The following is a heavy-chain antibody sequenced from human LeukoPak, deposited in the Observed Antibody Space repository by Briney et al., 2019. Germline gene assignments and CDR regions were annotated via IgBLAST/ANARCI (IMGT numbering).Heavy chain of an antibody. Sequence: GRSLRLSCAASGFTFSSYAMHWVRQAPGKGLEWVAVISYDGSNKYYADSVKGRFTISRDNSKNTLYLQMNSLRAEDTAVYYCARVGTAMVPLGMDVWGQGTTVTVSS. CDR1: GFTFSSYA. V-gene: IGHV3-30-3*01. CDR2: ISYDGSNK. CDR3: ARVGTAMVPLGMDV. D-gene: IGHD5-18*01. J-gene: IGHJ6*02.